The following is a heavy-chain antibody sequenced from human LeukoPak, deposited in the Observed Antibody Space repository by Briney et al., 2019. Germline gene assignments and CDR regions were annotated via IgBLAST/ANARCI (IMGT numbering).Heavy chain of an antibody. CDR3: ARDYVWGSSESDY. J-gene: IGHJ4*02. CDR1: GFTFSSSA. D-gene: IGHD7-27*01. V-gene: IGHV3-23*01. Sequence: PGGSLRLSCAASGFTFSSSAMSWVRQAPGKGLEWVSSISGSGSGGSTYYADSVKGRFTISRDNSKNTLYLQMNSLRVEGTAIYYCARDYVWGSSESDYWGQGTLVTVSS. CDR2: ISGSGSGGST.